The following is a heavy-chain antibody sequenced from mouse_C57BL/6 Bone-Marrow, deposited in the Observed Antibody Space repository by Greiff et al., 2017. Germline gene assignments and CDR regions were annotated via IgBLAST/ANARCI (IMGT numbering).Heavy chain of an antibody. D-gene: IGHD2-3*01. CDR1: GYAFTNYL. Sequence: QVQLQQSGAELVRPGTSVKVSCKASGYAFTNYLIAWVKQRPGQGLEWIGVINPGSGGPIYNEQFKGKATLTADTSSSTAYMQRSSLTSEDSAVYFCARPYDDLCAMDYWGQGTSVTVSA. V-gene: IGHV1-54*01. CDR2: INPGSGGP. J-gene: IGHJ4*01. CDR3: ARPYDDLCAMDY.